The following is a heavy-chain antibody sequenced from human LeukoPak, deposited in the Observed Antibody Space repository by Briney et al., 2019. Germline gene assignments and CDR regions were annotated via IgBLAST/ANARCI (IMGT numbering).Heavy chain of an antibody. Sequence: NPGGALRLSCAAYGFNLRNAWMSWVRQATGKGLEWDGRIKSKTDGGTTDYAAPVKGRFTISRDDSKNTLYLQMNSLKTEDTAVYYCTTDLAAADYYYGMDVWGKGTTVTVSS. V-gene: IGHV3-15*01. CDR3: TTDLAAADYYYGMDV. J-gene: IGHJ6*04. D-gene: IGHD6-13*01. CDR2: IKSKTDGGTT. CDR1: GFNLRNAW.